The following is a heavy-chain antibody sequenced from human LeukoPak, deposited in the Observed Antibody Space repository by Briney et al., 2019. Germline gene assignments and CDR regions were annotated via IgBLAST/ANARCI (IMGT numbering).Heavy chain of an antibody. CDR2: ISSSSSYI. J-gene: IGHJ4*02. CDR3: ARELGRSTDY. V-gene: IGHV3-21*01. Sequence: GGSLRLSCAASGFTFSSYSMTWVRQAPGKGLEWVSSISSSSSYIYYADSVKGRFTISRDNAKNSLYLQMNSLRAEDTAVYYCARELGRSTDYWGQGTLVTVSS. CDR1: GFTFSSYS. D-gene: IGHD2-2*01.